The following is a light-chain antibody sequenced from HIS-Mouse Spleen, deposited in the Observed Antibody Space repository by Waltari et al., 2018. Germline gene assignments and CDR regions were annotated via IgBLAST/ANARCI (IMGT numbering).Light chain of an antibody. CDR1: QSVSSSY. Sequence: EIVLTQSPGTLSLSPGERATLSCRASQSVSSSYLAWYQQKPGQAARLLIYGASSRATGIPDRFSGSGSGTDFTLTISRLETEDFAVYYCQQYGSSPRGTFGGGTKVEIK. V-gene: IGKV3-20*01. CDR3: QQYGSSPRGT. J-gene: IGKJ4*01. CDR2: GAS.